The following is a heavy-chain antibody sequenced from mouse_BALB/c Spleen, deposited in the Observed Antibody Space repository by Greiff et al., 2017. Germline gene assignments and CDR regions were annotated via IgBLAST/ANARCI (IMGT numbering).Heavy chain of an antibody. V-gene: IGHV5-4*02. CDR3: ARLPDYDGTYYYAMDY. J-gene: IGHJ4*01. D-gene: IGHD2-4*01. CDR1: GFTFSDYY. CDR2: ISDGGSYT. Sequence: EVQVVESGGGLVKPGGSLKLSCAASGFTFSDYYMYWVRQTPEKRLEWVATISDGGSYTYYPDSVKGRFTISRDNAKNNLYLQMSSLKSEDTAMYYCARLPDYDGTYYYAMDYWGQGTSVTVSS.